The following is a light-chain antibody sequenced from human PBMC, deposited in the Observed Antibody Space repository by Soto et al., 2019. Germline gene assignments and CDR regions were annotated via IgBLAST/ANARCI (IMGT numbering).Light chain of an antibody. Sequence: DIQMTQSPSSLSASVGDTVTITCRASQTISRYLNWYQQKPGKAPKFLIYAASSLQSGVPSRFSGSGSGTDFTLTISSLQPEDFATYYCQQSYSTPPFTFGQGTRLQVK. V-gene: IGKV1-39*01. CDR1: QTISRY. CDR2: AAS. CDR3: QQSYSTPPFT. J-gene: IGKJ5*01.